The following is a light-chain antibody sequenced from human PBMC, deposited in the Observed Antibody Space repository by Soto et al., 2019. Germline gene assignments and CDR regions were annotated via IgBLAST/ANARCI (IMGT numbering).Light chain of an antibody. Sequence: EIVMTQSPATLSVSPGERATLSCRASQSVSSNLAWYQQKPGQAPRLLIYGASNRATGIPARFSGSGSRTDFTLTISSLEPEDFAVYYCQHRSIWPVSFGQGTRLEIK. CDR2: GAS. J-gene: IGKJ5*01. V-gene: IGKV3-11*01. CDR1: QSVSSN. CDR3: QHRSIWPVS.